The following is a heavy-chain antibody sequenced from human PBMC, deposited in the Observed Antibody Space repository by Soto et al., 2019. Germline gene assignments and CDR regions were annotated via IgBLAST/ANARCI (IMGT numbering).Heavy chain of an antibody. CDR2: IVVGSGNT. CDR1: GFTFTSSA. D-gene: IGHD3-3*01. CDR3: AGDQYYDFWSGYYRGAFDI. J-gene: IGHJ3*02. V-gene: IGHV1-58*01. Sequence: SVKVSCKASGFTFTSSAVQWVRQARGQRLEWIGWIVVGSGNTNCAQKFQERVTITRDMSTSTAYMELSSLRSEDTAVYYCAGDQYYDFWSGYYRGAFDIWGQGTMVTVSS.